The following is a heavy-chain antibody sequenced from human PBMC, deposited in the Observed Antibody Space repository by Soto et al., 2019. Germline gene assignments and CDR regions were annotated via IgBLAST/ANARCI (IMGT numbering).Heavy chain of an antibody. CDR2: IYATGTT. Sequence: SETLSLTCTVSCASISGFYWSWIRKSAGKGLEWIGRIYATGTTDYNPSLKSRVMMSVDTSKKQFSLKLRSVTAADTAVYYCVRDGTKTLRDWFDPWGQGISVTVSS. CDR1: CASISGFY. D-gene: IGHD1-1*01. CDR3: VRDGTKTLRDWFDP. V-gene: IGHV4-4*07. J-gene: IGHJ5*02.